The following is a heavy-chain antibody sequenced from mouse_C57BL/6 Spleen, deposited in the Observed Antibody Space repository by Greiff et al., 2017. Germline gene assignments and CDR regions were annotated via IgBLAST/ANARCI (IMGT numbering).Heavy chain of an antibody. J-gene: IGHJ4*01. D-gene: IGHD2-1*01. CDR1: GYAFSSSW. CDR3: ATYGNYGYYYAMDY. CDR2: IYPGDGDT. Sequence: QVQLKQSGPELVKPGASVKISCKASGYAFSSSWMNWVKQRPGKGLEWIGRIYPGDGDTNYNGKFKGKATLTADKSSSTAYMQLSSLTSEDSAVYFCATYGNYGYYYAMDYWGQGTSVTVSS. V-gene: IGHV1-82*01.